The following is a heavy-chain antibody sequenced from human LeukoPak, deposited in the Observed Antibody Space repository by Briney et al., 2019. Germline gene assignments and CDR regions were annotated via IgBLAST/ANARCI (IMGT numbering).Heavy chain of an antibody. Sequence: SVKVSCKASGGTFSRNDISWVRQAPGQGLEWMGGIMPLFGTAKNAQKFQGRVTITADKSTSTAYMELSSLEASDTAMYYCARPGDGYNVDYWGQGTLVTVSS. CDR1: GGTFSRND. CDR3: ARPGDGYNVDY. J-gene: IGHJ4*02. V-gene: IGHV1-69*06. CDR2: IMPLFGTA. D-gene: IGHD5-24*01.